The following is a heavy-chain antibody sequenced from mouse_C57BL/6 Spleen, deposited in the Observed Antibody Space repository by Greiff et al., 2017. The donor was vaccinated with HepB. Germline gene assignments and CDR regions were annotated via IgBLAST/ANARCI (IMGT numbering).Heavy chain of an antibody. V-gene: IGHV1-64*01. CDR1: GYTFTSYW. CDR2: IHPNSGST. CDR3: ARGLAPGAMDY. J-gene: IGHJ4*01. Sequence: VKLQQPGAELVKPGASVKLSCKASGYTFTSYWMHWVKQRPGQGLEWIGMIHPNSGSTNYNEKFKSKATLTVDKSSSTAYMQLSSLASEDSAVYYCARGLAPGAMDYWGQGTSVTVSS.